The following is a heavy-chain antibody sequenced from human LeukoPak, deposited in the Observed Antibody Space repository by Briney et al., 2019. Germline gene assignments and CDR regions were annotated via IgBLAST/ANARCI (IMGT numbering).Heavy chain of an antibody. CDR1: GDSISSHY. D-gene: IGHD2-21*02. Sequence: TPSETLSLTCTVPGDSISSHYWSWVRQPPAKVLEWIGYFYYSGSTNYNPSLKSRVTISVDTSKNQFSLKLSSVTAADTAVYYCARSPCGGNCYSVNWFDPWGQGTLVTVSS. CDR3: ARSPCGGNCYSVNWFDP. V-gene: IGHV4-59*11. J-gene: IGHJ5*02. CDR2: FYYSGST.